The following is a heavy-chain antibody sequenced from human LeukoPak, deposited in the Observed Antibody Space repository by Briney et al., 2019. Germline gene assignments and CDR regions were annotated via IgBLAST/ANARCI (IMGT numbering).Heavy chain of an antibody. Sequence: SETLSLTCTVSGGSMSGYYWSWIRQPPGKGPELIGYIHSTGNTGYNPSLKSRVTISVDTSKNQFSLKLSSVTAADTAVYYCARESESGYSYGYGYFDYWGQGTLVTVSS. V-gene: IGHV4-59*12. CDR3: ARESESGYSYGYGYFDY. D-gene: IGHD5-18*01. CDR2: IHSTGNT. CDR1: GGSMSGYY. J-gene: IGHJ4*02.